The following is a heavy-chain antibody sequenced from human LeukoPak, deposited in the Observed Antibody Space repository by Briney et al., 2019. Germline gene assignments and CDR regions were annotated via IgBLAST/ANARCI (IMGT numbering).Heavy chain of an antibody. CDR2: IYYSGST. CDR3: ARSLRRYYVSDY. V-gene: IGHV4-4*02. D-gene: IGHD3-10*02. J-gene: IGHJ4*02. Sequence: PSGTLSLTCAVSGGSISSSNWWSWVRQPPGKGLEWIGSIYYSGSTYYNPSLKSRVTISVDTSKNQFSLNLSSVTAADTAVYYCARSLRRYYVSDYWGQGTLVTVSS. CDR1: GGSISSSNW.